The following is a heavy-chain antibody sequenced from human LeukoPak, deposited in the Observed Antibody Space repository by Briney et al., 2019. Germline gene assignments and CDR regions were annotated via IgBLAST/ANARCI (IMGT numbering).Heavy chain of an antibody. CDR3: GKDRPNYYETSGPLEGDALDI. D-gene: IGHD3-22*01. CDR2: VSNDGNQK. CDR1: GFTFTQYA. Sequence: GTSLRLSCAASGFTFTQYAMHWVRQAPGKGLEWVAIVSNDGNQKKYSDSVWDRFTISRDNSENIVYLQMNNLRLEDTAVYYCGKDRPNYYETSGPLEGDALDIWGQGANVIVSS. J-gene: IGHJ3*02. V-gene: IGHV3-30*18.